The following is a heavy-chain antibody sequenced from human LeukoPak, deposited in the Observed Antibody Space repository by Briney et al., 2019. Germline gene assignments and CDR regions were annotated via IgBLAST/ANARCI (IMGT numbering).Heavy chain of an antibody. Sequence: ASVKVSCKASGYTFTSYDINWVRQATGQGLEWMGWMNPNSGNTGYEQKFQGRVTITRNTSISTAYMELSSLRSEDTAVYYCARGKRITIFGVVTAYWYFDLWGRGTLVTVSS. J-gene: IGHJ2*01. D-gene: IGHD3-3*01. CDR2: MNPNSGNT. V-gene: IGHV1-8*03. CDR1: GYTFTSYD. CDR3: ARGKRITIFGVVTAYWYFDL.